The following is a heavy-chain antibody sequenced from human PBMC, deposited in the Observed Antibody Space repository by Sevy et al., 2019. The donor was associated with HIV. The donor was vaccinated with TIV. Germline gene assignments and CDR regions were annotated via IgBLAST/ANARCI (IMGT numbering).Heavy chain of an antibody. J-gene: IGHJ6*02. CDR1: GFAFGDYA. Sequence: GGSLRLSCATSGFAFGDYAMHWVREAPGKGLEWVAGVSWNSGAIDYAASVKGRFTISRDHAKSSLYLQMNSLRAEDTAQYNCAKDINRGGDSIKCYTYCCCYYGLGAWGQGTTVTVSS. CDR2: VSWNSGAI. CDR3: AKDINRGGDSIKCYTYCCCYYGLGA. D-gene: IGHD2-2*02. V-gene: IGHV3-9*01.